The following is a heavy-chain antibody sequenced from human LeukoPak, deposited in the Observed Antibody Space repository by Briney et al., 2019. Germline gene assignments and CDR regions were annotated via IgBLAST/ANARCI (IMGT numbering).Heavy chain of an antibody. CDR3: ARDSIVAAGKGDFDY. CDR2: IYSGGST. V-gene: IGHV3-66*01. D-gene: IGHD6-13*01. CDR1: GFTLSSNY. Sequence: GGSLRLSCAASGFTLSSNYMSWVHQAPGKGVARVSVIYSGGSTYYADSVKGRFTISRDNSKNTLFLQMNSLRAEDTAVYYCARDSIVAAGKGDFDYWGQGTLVTVSS. J-gene: IGHJ4*02.